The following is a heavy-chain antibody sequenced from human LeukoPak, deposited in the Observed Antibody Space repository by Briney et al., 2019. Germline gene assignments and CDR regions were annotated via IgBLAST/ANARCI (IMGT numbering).Heavy chain of an antibody. CDR1: GYIFTSYD. CDR2: MNPNSGNT. V-gene: IGHV1-8*01. J-gene: IGHJ6*03. Sequence: ASVKDSCKASGYIFTSYDMNWVRQAPGQGLEWRGWMNPNSGNTGYAQKFQGRITMTRNTSIGTAYMELSSLRSEDTAVYYCARAPIWGGMVSYYYMGVWGKGATVTVSS. D-gene: IGHD3-16*01. CDR3: ARAPIWGGMVSYYYMGV.